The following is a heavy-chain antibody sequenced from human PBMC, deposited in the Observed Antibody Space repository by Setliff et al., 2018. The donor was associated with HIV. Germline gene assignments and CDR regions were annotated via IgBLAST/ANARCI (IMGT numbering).Heavy chain of an antibody. CDR3: ARGALSLTMTKLLSFFDS. Sequence: PSETLSLTCTVSGGSISSSSSYWGWIRQSPGKGLEWIGSIYYSGSTYYNPSLKSRVTISVDTSKDQFSLRLSSVTAADTAIYYCARGALSLTMTKLLSFFDSWGQGTQVTVSS. J-gene: IGHJ4*02. CDR1: GGSISSSSSY. D-gene: IGHD3-22*01. V-gene: IGHV4-39*01. CDR2: IYYSGST.